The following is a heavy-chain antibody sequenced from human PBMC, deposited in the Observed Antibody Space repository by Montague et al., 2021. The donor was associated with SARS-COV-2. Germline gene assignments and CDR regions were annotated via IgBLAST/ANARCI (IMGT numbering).Heavy chain of an antibody. CDR2: VYKSGAA. Sequence: SETLSLTCTVSGGSISSPSYYWVWIRQPPGKGLEWVATVYKSGAAYYNVSLKNRVTISVDTSKNDFSLKMTDVTAADTSLYYCARLRPAGGVQNWGRGTLVIVSS. D-gene: IGHD3-10*01. J-gene: IGHJ1*01. CDR1: GGSISSPSYY. CDR3: ARLRPAGGVQN. V-gene: IGHV4-39*02.